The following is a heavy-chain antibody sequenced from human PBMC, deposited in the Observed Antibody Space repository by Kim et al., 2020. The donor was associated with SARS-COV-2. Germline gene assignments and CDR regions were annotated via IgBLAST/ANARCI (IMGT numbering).Heavy chain of an antibody. Sequence: ASVKVSCKASGYTFTSFAMNWVRQAPGQGLEWIGWINTNNGNPGYAQGFSGRFVFSLDTSVSTAYLQISSLKAEDIAVYYCARESFCNATNCYNGMDGWGEGTTVSVSS. J-gene: IGHJ6*01. D-gene: IGHD3-3*01. CDR3: ARESFCNATNCYNGMDG. CDR1: GYTFTSFA. CDR2: INTNNGNP. V-gene: IGHV7-4-1*02.